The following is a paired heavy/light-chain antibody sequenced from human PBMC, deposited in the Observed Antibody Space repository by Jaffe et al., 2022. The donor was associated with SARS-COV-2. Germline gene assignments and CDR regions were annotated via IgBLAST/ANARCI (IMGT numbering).Light chain of an antibody. CDR3: QQYGSTPLT. J-gene: IGKJ4*01. Sequence: EIVLTQSPGTLSLSPGERATLSCRASQSINRNYVAWYQQKPGQAPRLLIYDASSRATDIPVRFSGSGSGTDFTLTITRLEPEDFAVYYCQQYGSTPLTFGGGSKVQIK. CDR2: DAS. CDR1: QSINRNY. V-gene: IGKV3-20*01.
Heavy chain of an antibody. Sequence: EVQLLESGGALVQPGGSLRISCAASGFTFSTSAMSWVRQAPGKGLEWVSAISGSGSKTYYADSEKGRFTISRDNSKNTVYLQMNSLRAEDTAVYYCAKERNSNGCFDFWGQGTLVTVSS. V-gene: IGHV3-23*01. CDR2: ISGSGSKT. CDR3: AKERNSNGCFDF. D-gene: IGHD6-19*01. CDR1: GFTFSTSA. J-gene: IGHJ4*02.